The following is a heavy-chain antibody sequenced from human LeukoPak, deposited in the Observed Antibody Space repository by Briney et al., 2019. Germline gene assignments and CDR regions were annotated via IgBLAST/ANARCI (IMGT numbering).Heavy chain of an antibody. CDR3: ENHVGYCSSTSCYGVGAFDI. Sequence: PSETLSLTCAVYGGSFSGYYWSWIRQPPGKGLEWIREINHSGSTNYNPSLKSRVTISVDTSKNQFSLKLSSVTAADTAVYYCENHVGYCSSTSCYGVGAFDIWGQGTMVTVSS. CDR2: INHSGST. J-gene: IGHJ3*02. V-gene: IGHV4-34*01. CDR1: GGSFSGYY. D-gene: IGHD2-2*01.